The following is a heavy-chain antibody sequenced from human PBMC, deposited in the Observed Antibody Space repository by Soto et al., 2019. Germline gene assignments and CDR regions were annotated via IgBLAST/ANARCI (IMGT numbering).Heavy chain of an antibody. J-gene: IGHJ4*02. CDR3: ARGKDAAPRCGDY. D-gene: IGHD5-18*01. Sequence: DVQLVESGGGLVQPGGSLRLSCAASGFTFSTYSMNWVRQAPGKGLEWLSYISSSSSTIYYADSVKGRFTISRDNAKNSLYLQMNSLRDEDTAVYYCARGKDAAPRCGDYWGQGTLVIVSS. CDR2: ISSSSSTI. CDR1: GFTFSTYS. V-gene: IGHV3-48*02.